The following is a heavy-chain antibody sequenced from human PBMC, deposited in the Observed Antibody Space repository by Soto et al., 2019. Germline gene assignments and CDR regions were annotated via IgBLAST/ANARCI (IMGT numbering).Heavy chain of an antibody. J-gene: IGHJ6*03. CDR3: ARDPLDIVVVPAAKYYYYYYMDV. Sequence: ASVKVSCKASGYTFTSYAMHWVRQAPGQRLEWMGWINAGNGNTKYSQKFQGRVTITRDTSASTAYMELSSLRSEDTAVYYCARDPLDIVVVPAAKYYYYYYMDVWG. V-gene: IGHV1-3*01. CDR1: GYTFTSYA. CDR2: INAGNGNT. D-gene: IGHD2-2*01.